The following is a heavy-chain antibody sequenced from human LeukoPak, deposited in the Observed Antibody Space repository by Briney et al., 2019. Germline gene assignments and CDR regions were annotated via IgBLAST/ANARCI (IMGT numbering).Heavy chain of an antibody. V-gene: IGHV3-74*01. D-gene: IGHD2-2*02. CDR2: ISRDGSST. CDR1: GFTFSNNW. J-gene: IGHJ4*02. CDR3: ARDCSDTGCYNTAFDY. Sequence: GGSLRLSCAASGFTFSNNWMHWVRQAPGKGLVWVSRISRDGSSTSYADSVKGRFIISRDNAKNTLYLQMNTLRAEDTAVYYCARDCSDTGCYNTAFDYWGQGTLVTVSS.